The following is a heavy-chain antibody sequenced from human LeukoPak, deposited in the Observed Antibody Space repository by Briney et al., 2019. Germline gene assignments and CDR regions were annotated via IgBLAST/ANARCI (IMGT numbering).Heavy chain of an antibody. CDR1: GGSFSGYY. J-gene: IGHJ5*02. D-gene: IGHD3-10*01. V-gene: IGHV4-34*01. CDR3: ARQTEFRFAP. Sequence: SETLSLTCAVYGGSFSGYYWSWIRQPPGKGLEWIGEINHSGSTNFNPSLKSRVTILVDTSKNQFSLKVSSVTAADTAVYYCARQTEFRFAPWGQGTLVTVSS. CDR2: INHSGST.